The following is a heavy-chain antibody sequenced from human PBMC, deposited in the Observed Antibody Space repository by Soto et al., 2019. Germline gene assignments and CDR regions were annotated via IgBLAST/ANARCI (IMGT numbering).Heavy chain of an antibody. D-gene: IGHD6-25*01. CDR2: IKEDGSDK. V-gene: IGHV3-7*01. J-gene: IGHJ4*02. CDR3: ARFTRGSSGDY. Sequence: EVQLVESGGDLVQPGGSLRLSCVASGFTFNTYWMSWVRQAPGKGLECVANIKEDGSDKYYVDSVKGRFTISRDNAKNLLYLQMNSLGAGDTAMYYCARFTRGSSGDYWGQGTLVTVSS. CDR1: GFTFNTYW.